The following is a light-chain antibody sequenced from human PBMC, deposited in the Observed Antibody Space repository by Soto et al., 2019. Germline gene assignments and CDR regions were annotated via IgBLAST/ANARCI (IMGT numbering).Light chain of an antibody. CDR2: DTS. J-gene: IGKJ4*01. Sequence: EIVLTQSPGTLSLSPGERATLSCISSQSVSSSSLAWYQQKPGQAPRLLIYDTSSRATGIPDRFSGSGSGTDFTLTISRLEPEDFAVYYCQQYVSSPLTFGGGTKVDIK. V-gene: IGKV3-20*01. CDR1: QSVSSSS. CDR3: QQYVSSPLT.